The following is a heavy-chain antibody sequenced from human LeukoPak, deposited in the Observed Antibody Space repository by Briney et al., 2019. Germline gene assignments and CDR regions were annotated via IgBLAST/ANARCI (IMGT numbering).Heavy chain of an antibody. CDR3: ARSFWSGPTLYYYMDV. CDR1: GGTFSSYA. D-gene: IGHD3-3*01. CDR2: IIPIFGTA. J-gene: IGHJ6*03. Sequence: SVKVSCKASGGTFSSYAISWVRQAPGQGLEWMGGIIPIFGTANYAQKFQGRVTITADESTSTAYMELSSLRSEDTGVYYCARSFWSGPTLYYYMDVWGKGTTVTVSS. V-gene: IGHV1-69*13.